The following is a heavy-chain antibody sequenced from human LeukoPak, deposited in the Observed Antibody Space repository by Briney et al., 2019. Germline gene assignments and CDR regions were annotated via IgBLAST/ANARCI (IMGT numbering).Heavy chain of an antibody. CDR1: GGSIGSSSKY. CDR3: WSSYYHPPLKSRVATILDTYKNQFSLNLSSVTAADTAVYDCVRVYYSDSAGYFAY. D-gene: IGHD2/OR15-2a*01. Sequence: PSETLSLTCTVAGGSIGSSSKYWAWIRQTPGKGLERIGSVYFSGSTYYNPSLNSRVTISPHTSKSQCSLNVGSLTAADTPVYFYWSSYYHPPLKSRVATILDTYKNQFSLNLSSVTAADTAVYDCVRVYYSDSAGYFAYWGQGTLVTVSS. V-gene: IGHV4-39*01. CDR2: VYFSGST. J-gene: IGHJ4*02.